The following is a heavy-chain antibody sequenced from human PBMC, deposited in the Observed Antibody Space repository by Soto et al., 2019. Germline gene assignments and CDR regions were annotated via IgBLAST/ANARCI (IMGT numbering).Heavy chain of an antibody. CDR3: ARQYDSGSYWPFDP. D-gene: IGHD3-10*01. CDR1: DGSISTSSYY. V-gene: IGHV4-39*01. CDR2: LYYSGST. Sequence: SDTLSLTCTVADGSISTSSYYWGWIRQPPGKGLEWIGSLYYSGSTYYNPSLQSRVTISVDTSKNQFSLQLSSVTAADTAVYYCARQYDSGSYWPFDPWGQGTLVTVSS. J-gene: IGHJ5*02.